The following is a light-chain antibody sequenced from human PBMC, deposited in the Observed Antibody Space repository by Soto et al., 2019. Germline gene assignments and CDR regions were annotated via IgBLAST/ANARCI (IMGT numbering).Light chain of an antibody. Sequence: EVVMTQSPATRSVSAWERFTLSCMASHGVFNNFLGWYQQKPGQTPRRLIFGASNRATGIPKRFSGSGSGTDFTLTISSLESEDFGVYYCQQYGSSPLTFGGGTKVDIK. CDR2: GAS. V-gene: IGKV3-20*01. CDR3: QQYGSSPLT. CDR1: HGVFNNF. J-gene: IGKJ4*01.